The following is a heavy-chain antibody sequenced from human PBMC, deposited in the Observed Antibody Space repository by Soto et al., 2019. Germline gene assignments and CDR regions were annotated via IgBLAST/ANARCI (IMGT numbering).Heavy chain of an antibody. D-gene: IGHD3-10*01. V-gene: IGHV4-59*08. J-gene: IGHJ6*03. CDR2: IYYSGST. CDR3: ARYMVRGVLRYMDV. Sequence: SETLSLTCSFSGDSVTSHYLTWIRQSPEKGLEWIGYIYYSGSTNYNPSLKSRVTISVDTSKNQFSLKLSSVTAADTAVYYCARYMVRGVLRYMDVWGKGTTVTVSS. CDR1: GDSVTSHY.